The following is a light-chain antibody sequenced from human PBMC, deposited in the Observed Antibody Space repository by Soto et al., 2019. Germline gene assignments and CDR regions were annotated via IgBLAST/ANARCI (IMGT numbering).Light chain of an antibody. CDR2: EAS. Sequence: QSALTQPASVSGSPGQSITISCTGTSSDVGSYNLVSWYQQHPGEAPKLMIYEASKRPSGVSNRFSGSKSGDTASLTISGLQAEDEADYYCCLYADTSTSVFGGGTKVTVL. V-gene: IGLV2-23*01. CDR3: CLYADTSTSV. CDR1: SSDVGSYNL. J-gene: IGLJ2*01.